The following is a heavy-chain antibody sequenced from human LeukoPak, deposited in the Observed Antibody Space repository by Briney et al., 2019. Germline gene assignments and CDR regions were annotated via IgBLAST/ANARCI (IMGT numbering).Heavy chain of an antibody. V-gene: IGHV4-59*08. CDR3: ARHAEDGYNLPNYFDY. CDR1: GGSISSYY. CDR2: IYYSGST. J-gene: IGHJ4*02. Sequence: SETLSLTCTVSGGSISSYYWSWIRQPPGKGLEWIGYIYYSGSTNYNPSLKSRVTISVDTSKNQFSLKLSSVTAADTAVYYCARHAEDGYNLPNYFDYWGQGTLVTVSS. D-gene: IGHD5-24*01.